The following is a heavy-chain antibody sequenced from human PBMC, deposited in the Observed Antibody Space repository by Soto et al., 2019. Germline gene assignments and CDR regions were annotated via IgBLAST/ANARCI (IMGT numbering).Heavy chain of an antibody. Sequence: SETLSLTCTVSGGSISSYYWSWIRQPPGKGLEWIGYIYYSGSTNYNPSLKSRVTISVDTSKNQFSLKLSSVTAADTAVYYCARSYITMVRGAKGDYYYYMDVWGKGTTVTVSS. CDR1: GGSISSYY. J-gene: IGHJ6*03. D-gene: IGHD3-10*01. CDR2: IYYSGST. V-gene: IGHV4-59*01. CDR3: ARSYITMVRGAKGDYYYYMDV.